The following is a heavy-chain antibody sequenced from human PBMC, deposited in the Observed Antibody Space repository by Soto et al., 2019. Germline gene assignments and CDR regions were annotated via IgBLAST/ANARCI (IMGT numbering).Heavy chain of an antibody. CDR1: GGSFSGYY. CDR2: INHSGST. D-gene: IGHD3-10*01. V-gene: IGHV4-34*01. CDR3: AREFPHYYGSGSYYDYYMDV. J-gene: IGHJ6*03. Sequence: PSETLSLTCAVYGGSFSGYYWSWIRQPPGKGLEWIGEINHSGSTNYNPSLKSRVTISVDTSKNQFSLKLSSVTAADTAVYYCAREFPHYYGSGSYYDYYMDVWGKGTTVTVSS.